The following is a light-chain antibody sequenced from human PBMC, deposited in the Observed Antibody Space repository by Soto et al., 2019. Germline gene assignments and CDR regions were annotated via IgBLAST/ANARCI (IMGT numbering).Light chain of an antibody. CDR2: DGS. CDR1: QTISNW. Sequence: DIQLTQSPSSVSASVGDRVTITCRASQTISNWLAWYQQKPGKVPKLLIYDGSSLQSGVPSRFSGSGSGTDFTLTISSLQPEDFATYYCQQAGSFPITFGPGTKVDIK. CDR3: QQAGSFPIT. J-gene: IGKJ3*01. V-gene: IGKV1-12*01.